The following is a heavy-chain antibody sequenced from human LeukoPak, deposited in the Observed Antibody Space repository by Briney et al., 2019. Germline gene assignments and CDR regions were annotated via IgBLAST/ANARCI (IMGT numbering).Heavy chain of an antibody. J-gene: IGHJ4*02. Sequence: GGSLRLSCAASGFTFSSYWMSWVRQAPGKGLEWVANIKQDGSEKYYVDSVKGRFTISRDNAKNSLYLQMNSLRAEDTAVYYCARDDIVVVPGVSHNVDYWGQGTLVTVSS. D-gene: IGHD2-2*01. CDR1: GFTFSSYW. V-gene: IGHV3-7*01. CDR2: IKQDGSEK. CDR3: ARDDIVVVPGVSHNVDY.